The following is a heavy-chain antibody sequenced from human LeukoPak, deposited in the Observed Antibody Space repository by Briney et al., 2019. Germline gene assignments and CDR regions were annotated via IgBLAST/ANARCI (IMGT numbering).Heavy chain of an antibody. V-gene: IGHV3-30*04. CDR1: GFTFSSYA. CDR2: ISYDGSNK. CDR3: ARDPIVVVPAAGYYYYYYGMDV. Sequence: GRSLRLSCAASGFTFSSYAMHWVRQAPGKGLEWVAVISYDGSNKYYADSVKGRFTISRDNSKNTLYLQMNSRRAEDTAVYYCARDPIVVVPAAGYYYYYYGMDVWGKGTTVTVSS. J-gene: IGHJ6*04. D-gene: IGHD2-2*01.